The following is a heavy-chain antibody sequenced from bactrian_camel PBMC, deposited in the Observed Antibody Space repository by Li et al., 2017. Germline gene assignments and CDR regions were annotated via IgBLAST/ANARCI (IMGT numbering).Heavy chain of an antibody. CDR2: IRRSGGET. D-gene: IGHD6*01. J-gene: IGHJ4*01. V-gene: IGHV3-3*01. CDR1: GYVFGVCE. CDR3: AADRFCAYGLASKVADSRY. Sequence: HVQLVESGGGSVEAGGSLKLSCLVPGYVFGVCELGWYRLPPGRAPAEREGIAAIRRSGGETWYAGSVKGRFTISQDSARNTVYLQMNNLKPEDTAMYYCAADRFCAYGLASKVADSRYWGQGTQVTVS.